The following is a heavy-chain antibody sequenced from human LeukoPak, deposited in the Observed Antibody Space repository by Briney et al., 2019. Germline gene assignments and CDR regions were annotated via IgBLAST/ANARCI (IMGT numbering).Heavy chain of an antibody. V-gene: IGHV1-24*01. CDR2: FDPEDGET. J-gene: IGHJ6*02. CDR1: GYTLTELS. CDR3: ARVEVPRYGMDV. D-gene: IGHD1-7*01. Sequence: ASVKVSCKVSGYTLTELSMHWVRQAPGKGLEWMGGFDPEDGETIYAQKFQGRVTITRDTSASTAYMELSSLRSEDTAVYYCARVEVPRYGMDVWGQGTTVTVSS.